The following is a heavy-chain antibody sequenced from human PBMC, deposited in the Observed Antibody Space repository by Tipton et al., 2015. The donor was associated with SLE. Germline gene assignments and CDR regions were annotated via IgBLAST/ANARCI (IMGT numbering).Heavy chain of an antibody. Sequence: TLSLTCTVSGGSISSHYWSWIRQPPGKGLEWIGYIYYSGSTNYNPSLKSRVTISVDTSKNQFSLKLSSVTAADTAVYYCARGATTVTTLDAFDIWGQGKMVTVSS. CDR1: GGSISSHY. D-gene: IGHD4-17*01. V-gene: IGHV4-59*11. CDR3: ARGATTVTTLDAFDI. J-gene: IGHJ3*02. CDR2: IYYSGST.